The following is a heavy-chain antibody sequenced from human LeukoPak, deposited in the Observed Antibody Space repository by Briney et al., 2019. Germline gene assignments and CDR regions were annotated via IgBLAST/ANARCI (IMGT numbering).Heavy chain of an antibody. Sequence: SETLSLTCGVSGGSFSISYWSWIRQPPGKGLELIGQIYHSGGANYNPSLKSRVTISVDTSKNQFSLKLSSVTAADTAVYYCARVSCGGDCYGPKALIWFDPWGQGTLVTVSS. V-gene: IGHV4-34*01. CDR3: ARVSCGGDCYGPKALIWFDP. D-gene: IGHD2-21*02. J-gene: IGHJ5*02. CDR1: GGSFSISY. CDR2: IYHSGGA.